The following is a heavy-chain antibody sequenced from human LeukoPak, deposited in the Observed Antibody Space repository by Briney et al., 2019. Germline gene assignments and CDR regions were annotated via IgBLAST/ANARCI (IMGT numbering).Heavy chain of an antibody. V-gene: IGHV2-5*02. CDR2: IYWDDDK. J-gene: IGHJ4*02. CDR1: GFSLSTSGVG. D-gene: IGHD3-9*01. CDR3: ARTDPTYYDILITFYY. Sequence: SGPTLVNPTQTLTLTCTFSGFSLSTSGVGVGWIRQPPGKALEWLALIYWDDDKRYSPSLKSRLTITKDTSKNQVVLTMTNMDPVDTATYYCARTDPTYYDILITFYYWGQGTLVTVSS.